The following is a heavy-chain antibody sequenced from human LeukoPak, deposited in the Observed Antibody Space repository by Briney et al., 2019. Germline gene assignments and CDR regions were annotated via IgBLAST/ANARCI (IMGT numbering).Heavy chain of an antibody. D-gene: IGHD3-9*01. V-gene: IGHV3-30*18. J-gene: IGHJ3*02. CDR3: AKDSGYYDILTGYLDI. CDR1: GFTFSSYG. CDR2: ISYDGSNK. Sequence: GGSLRLSCAASGFTFSSYGMHWVHQAPGKGLEWVAVISYDGSNKYYADSVKGRFTISRDNSKNTLYLQMNSLRAEDTAVYYCAKDSGYYDILTGYLDIWGQGTMVTVSS.